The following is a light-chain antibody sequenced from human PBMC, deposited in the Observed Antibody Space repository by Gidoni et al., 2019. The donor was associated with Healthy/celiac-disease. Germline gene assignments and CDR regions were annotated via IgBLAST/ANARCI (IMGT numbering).Light chain of an antibody. Sequence: EIVMTQSPATLSVSPGERATLSCRASQRVSSNLAWYQQIPGQAPRLLIYGASTRATGIPARFSGSGSGTEFTLTISSLQSEDFAVYYCQQYNNWPLALTFGGGTKVEIK. V-gene: IGKV3-15*01. CDR3: QQYNNWPLALT. CDR2: GAS. J-gene: IGKJ4*01. CDR1: QRVSSN.